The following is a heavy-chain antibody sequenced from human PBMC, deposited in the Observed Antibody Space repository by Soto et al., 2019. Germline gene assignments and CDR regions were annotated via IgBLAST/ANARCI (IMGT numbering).Heavy chain of an antibody. CDR3: ASQEGYYYDSSGPRRFDY. Sequence: GGSLRLSCEASGSTFGIHWMTWVRQAPGKALEWVANISGSGGSTYYADSVKGRFTISRDNSKNTLYLQMNSLRAEDTAVYYCASQEGYYYDSSGPRRFDYWGQGTLVTVSS. CDR1: GSTFGIHW. J-gene: IGHJ4*02. D-gene: IGHD3-22*01. V-gene: IGHV3-23*01. CDR2: ISGSGGST.